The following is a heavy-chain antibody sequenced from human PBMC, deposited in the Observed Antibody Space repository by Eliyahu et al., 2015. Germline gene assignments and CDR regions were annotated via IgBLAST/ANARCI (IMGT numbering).Heavy chain of an antibody. CDR2: IYASGST. V-gene: IGHV4-4*07. J-gene: IGHJ5*02. CDR1: GGSXSSYY. CDR3: AKDGGYCTGGTCLRS. D-gene: IGHD2-15*01. Sequence: QVQLQESGPGLVKPSETLSLTCTVSGGSXSSYYXSWIRQPAGKGLEWIGRIYASGSTNYNPSLRSRITMSLDTSKSHFSLNLNSVTAADTAVYYCAKDGGYCTGGTCLRSWGQGTLVTVSS.